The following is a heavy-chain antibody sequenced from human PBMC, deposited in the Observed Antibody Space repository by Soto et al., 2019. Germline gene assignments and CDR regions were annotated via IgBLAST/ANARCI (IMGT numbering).Heavy chain of an antibody. V-gene: IGHV4-34*09. CDR1: GGSFSGYY. D-gene: IGHD2-8*02. CDR2: INHSGST. J-gene: IGHJ4*02. Sequence: SETLSLTCAVYGGSFSGYYWIWIRQPPGKGLEWIGDINHSGSTNYNPSLKSRVSISVDTSKNQFSLNLYSVTAADTAVYYCARDTGLLFAYWGQGTLVTVSS. CDR3: ARDTGLLFAY.